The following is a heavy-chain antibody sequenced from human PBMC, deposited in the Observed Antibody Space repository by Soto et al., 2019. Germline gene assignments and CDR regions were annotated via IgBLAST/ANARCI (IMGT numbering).Heavy chain of an antibody. Sequence: VQSGGEVKKPGASVRVSCKASGYAFSFGFSWVRQAPGQGLEWMGWISASDGSTNSAQKFRGRISLTTVTSTNTAYLDLMILTSDDTAVYFCATYYFGSGSYYRFDNWGQGTLVTVSS. CDR2: ISASDGST. V-gene: IGHV1-18*01. J-gene: IGHJ5*02. D-gene: IGHD3-10*01. CDR3: ATYYFGSGSYYRFDN. CDR1: GYAFSFG.